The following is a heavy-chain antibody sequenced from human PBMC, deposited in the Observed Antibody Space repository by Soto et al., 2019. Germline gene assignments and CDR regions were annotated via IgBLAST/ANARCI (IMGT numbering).Heavy chain of an antibody. CDR2: IYYSGST. Sequence: QVQLQESGPGLVKPSETLSLTCTVSGGSISSYYWSWIRQPPGKGLEWIGYIYYSGSTNYNPSLKSRVTIAVDTSKNQFSLKLSSVTAADTAVYYCARQRCSGGSCYSRWFDPWGQGTLVTVSS. D-gene: IGHD2-15*01. CDR3: ARQRCSGGSCYSRWFDP. J-gene: IGHJ5*02. V-gene: IGHV4-59*08. CDR1: GGSISSYY.